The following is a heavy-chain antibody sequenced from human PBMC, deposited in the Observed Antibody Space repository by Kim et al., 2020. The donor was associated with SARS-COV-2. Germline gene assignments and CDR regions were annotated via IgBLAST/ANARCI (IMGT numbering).Heavy chain of an antibody. J-gene: IGHJ5*02. CDR3: AGDSGSSGWYGWLDP. V-gene: IGHV3-11*06. Sequence: DPAKRRFTISRDNDKNSLYLQRNSLRDEDTAVYYCAGDSGSSGWYGWLDPWGQGTLVTVSS. D-gene: IGHD6-19*01.